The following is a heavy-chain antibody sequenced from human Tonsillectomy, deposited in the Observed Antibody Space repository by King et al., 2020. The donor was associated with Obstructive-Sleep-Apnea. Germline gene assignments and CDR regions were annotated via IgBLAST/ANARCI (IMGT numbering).Heavy chain of an antibody. V-gene: IGHV3-7*03. CDR2: IKKDGSEK. CDR3: ARDNYYYGMDV. J-gene: IGHJ6*02. CDR1: GFTFSSFL. Sequence: VQLVESGGGLVQPGGSLRLSCAASGFTFSSFLISWVRQAPGKGREWGANIKKDGSEKYYVDSVKGRFTISKDNAKNSLYLQMNSLRAEDTAVYYCARDNYYYGMDVWGQGTTVTVSS.